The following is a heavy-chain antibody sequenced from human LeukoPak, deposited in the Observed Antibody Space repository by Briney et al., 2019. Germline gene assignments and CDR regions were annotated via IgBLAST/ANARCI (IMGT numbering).Heavy chain of an antibody. CDR1: GFTFSSYW. CDR2: IKQDGSEK. J-gene: IGHJ4*02. CDR3: ARDRGGIWFGELLRDY. Sequence: GGSLRLSCAASGFTFSSYWMSWVRQAPGKGLEWVANIKQDGSEKYYVDSVKGRFTISRDNAKNSLYLQMNSLRAEDTAVYYCARDRGGIWFGELLRDYWGQGTLVTVSS. D-gene: IGHD3-10*01. V-gene: IGHV3-7*01.